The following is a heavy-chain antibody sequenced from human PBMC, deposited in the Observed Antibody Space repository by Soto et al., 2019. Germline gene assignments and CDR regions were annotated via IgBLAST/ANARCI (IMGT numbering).Heavy chain of an antibody. D-gene: IGHD2-2*01. CDR2: FHYGENT. CDR3: ARQGGYCSSTNCYGYYAMDV. J-gene: IGHJ6*02. V-gene: IGHV4-39*01. Sequence: SETLSLTCTVSGGSISSGPYSWGWIRQPPGEGLEWIATFHYGENTHYTPSLDSRVSISVDTSKNQFSLRVTSVTAADTALYYCARQGGYCSSTNCYGYYAMDVWGQGTTVTVSS. CDR1: GGSISSGPYS.